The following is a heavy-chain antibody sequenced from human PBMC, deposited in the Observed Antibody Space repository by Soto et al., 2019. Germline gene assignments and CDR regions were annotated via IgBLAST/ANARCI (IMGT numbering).Heavy chain of an antibody. CDR1: GYTFTNYG. CDR2: VSAYNGDT. V-gene: IGHV1-18*04. D-gene: IGHD2-2*01. J-gene: IGHJ6*02. CDR3: ARSPDIVVVTGATGGVDV. Sequence: ASVKVSCKASGYTFTNYGISWVRQAPGQGLEWMGWVSAYNGDTNYAQKFQGRVTMTTDTSTSTAYMELRGLRSDDTAVYYCARSPDIVVVTGATGGVDVWGQGTTVTVSS.